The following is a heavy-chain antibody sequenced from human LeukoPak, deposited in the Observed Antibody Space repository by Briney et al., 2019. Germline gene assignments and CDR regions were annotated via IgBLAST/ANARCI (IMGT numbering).Heavy chain of an antibody. CDR2: ISAYNGNT. CDR3: ARAMLVVVTPYDAFDI. V-gene: IGHV1-18*01. D-gene: IGHD3-22*01. CDR1: GYTFTSYG. J-gene: IGHJ3*02. Sequence: ASVKVSCKASGYTFTSYGISWVRQAPGQGLEWIGWISAYNGNTNYAQKLQGRVTMTTDTSTSTAYMELRSLRSDDTAVYYCARAMLVVVTPYDAFDIWGQGTMVTVSS.